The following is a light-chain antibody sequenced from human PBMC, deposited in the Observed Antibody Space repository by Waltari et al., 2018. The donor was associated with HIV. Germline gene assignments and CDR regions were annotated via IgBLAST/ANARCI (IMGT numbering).Light chain of an antibody. V-gene: IGLV2-8*01. CDR3: ASYAGRNNLV. Sequence: QSALTQPPSASGSPGQSVTISCTGTSRDVGGYNYVSWYKQHPGEAPKFVIFEVYKRPSGVPDRLSGSKSGNKASLTVSGLQAEDEATYYCASYAGRNNLVFGGGTKLTVL. CDR1: SRDVGGYNY. J-gene: IGLJ2*01. CDR2: EVY.